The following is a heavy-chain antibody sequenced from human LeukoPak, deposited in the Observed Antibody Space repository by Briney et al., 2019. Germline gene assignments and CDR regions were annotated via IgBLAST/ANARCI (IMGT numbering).Heavy chain of an antibody. D-gene: IGHD3-22*01. Sequence: GGSLRLSCAASGFTFSDYYMSWTRQAPGKGLEWVSYISSSGSTIYYADSVKGRFTISRDNAKNSLYLQMNSLRAEDTAVYYCASGPPGWYDSSGYRDYWGQGTLVTVSS. CDR2: ISSSGSTI. CDR1: GFTFSDYY. J-gene: IGHJ4*02. CDR3: ASGPPGWYDSSGYRDY. V-gene: IGHV3-11*01.